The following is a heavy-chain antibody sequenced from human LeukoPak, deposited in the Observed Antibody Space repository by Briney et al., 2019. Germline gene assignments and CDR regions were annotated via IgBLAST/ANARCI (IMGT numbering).Heavy chain of an antibody. V-gene: IGHV1-2*02. CDR2: INPNSGGT. Sequence: ASVKVSCKASGYTFTGYYMHWVRQAPGQGLEWMGWINPNSGGTNYAQKFQGRVTMTRDTSISTAYMELSRLRSEDTAVYYCARCSRPPYNWNYGDWFDPWGQGTLVTVSS. J-gene: IGHJ5*02. CDR3: ARCSRPPYNWNYGDWFDP. CDR1: GYTFTGYY. D-gene: IGHD1-7*01.